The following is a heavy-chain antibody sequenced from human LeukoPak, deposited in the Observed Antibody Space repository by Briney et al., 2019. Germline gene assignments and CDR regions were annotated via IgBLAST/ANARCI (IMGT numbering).Heavy chain of an antibody. J-gene: IGHJ3*02. CDR3: XRXXXXSXXXXXLVRVGGAFDI. D-gene: IGHD6-19*01. CDR2: TYYRSKWYN. CDR1: GDSVSSNSAA. V-gene: IGHV6-1*01. Sequence: SQTLSLTCAISGDSVSSNSAAWNWIRQSPSRGLEWLGRTYYRSKWYNDYAVSVKSRITINPDTSKNQFSLQLNSVTPGDTAVXXCXRXXXXSXXXXXLVRVGGAFDIWGQGTMVTVSS.